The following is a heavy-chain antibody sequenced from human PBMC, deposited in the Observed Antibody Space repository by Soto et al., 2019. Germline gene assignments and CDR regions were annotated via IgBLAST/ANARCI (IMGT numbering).Heavy chain of an antibody. CDR1: SGTISSRSHY. J-gene: IGHJ6*02. V-gene: IGHV4-39*01. CDR2: IDDSGST. CDR3: ARQGRNTRIVLIKHYATDF. D-gene: IGHD1-1*01. Sequence: SETLSLTCTVSSGTISSRSHYWAWIRQPPGKGLEWIGVIDDSGSTHYSESLKSRVTISVDTSKNQFSLKVSSVTATDTAVYYCARQGRNTRIVLIKHYATDFWGQGTAVTFSS.